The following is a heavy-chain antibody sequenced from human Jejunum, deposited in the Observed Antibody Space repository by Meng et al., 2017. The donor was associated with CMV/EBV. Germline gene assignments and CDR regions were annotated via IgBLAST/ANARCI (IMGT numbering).Heavy chain of an antibody. CDR2: IYSGGSS. Sequence: QVRLGECGGGVVQPGRSLTLSCAASAFTFSNYAVHWVRQAPGKGLEWVSVIYSGGSSYYADSVKGRFTISRDNFKNTLSLQMNSLRADDTAVYYCARGEAAAGSESWGQGTLVTVSS. J-gene: IGHJ4*02. CDR1: AFTFSNYA. D-gene: IGHD6-13*01. V-gene: IGHV3-NL1*01. CDR3: ARGEAAAGSES.